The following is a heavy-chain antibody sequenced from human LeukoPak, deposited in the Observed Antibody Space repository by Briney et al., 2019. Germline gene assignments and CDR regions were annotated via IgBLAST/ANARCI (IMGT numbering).Heavy chain of an antibody. J-gene: IGHJ3*01. D-gene: IGHD3-10*01. V-gene: IGHV3-48*04. CDR1: GFSFTRHS. CDR3: ARSYYYGSGTYFDGFDL. Sequence: GGSLRLSCVASGFSFTRHSMNWVRQAPGKGLEWISYVSCSSVSIYYADSVKGRITISRDNAKELVYLQMNSLRAEDTAVYYCARSYYYGSGTYFDGFDLWGQGTMVTVSS. CDR2: VSCSSVSI.